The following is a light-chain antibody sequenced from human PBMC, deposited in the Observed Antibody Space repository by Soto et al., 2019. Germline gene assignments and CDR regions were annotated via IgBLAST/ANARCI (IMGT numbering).Light chain of an antibody. Sequence: DIQMTQFPSTLSASVGDRVSITCRASQSISSWLAWYQQKPGKAPKLLIYKASSLESGVPSRFSGSGSGTEFTLTISRLQPDDFATYYCQQYNSYSTFGQGTKVEIK. CDR2: KAS. J-gene: IGKJ1*01. CDR3: QQYNSYST. CDR1: QSISSW. V-gene: IGKV1-5*03.